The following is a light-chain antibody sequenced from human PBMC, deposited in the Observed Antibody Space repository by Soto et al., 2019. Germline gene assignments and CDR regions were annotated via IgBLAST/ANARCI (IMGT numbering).Light chain of an antibody. J-gene: IGLJ1*01. V-gene: IGLV2-23*02. CDR3: CSYAGSSTFEV. Sequence: QSALTQPASVSGSPGQPITISCTGTSSDVGSYNLVSWYQQHPGKAPKLMIYEVSKRPSGVSNRFSGSKSGNTASLTISGLQAEDEADYYCCSYAGSSTFEVFGTGTKVTVL. CDR2: EVS. CDR1: SSDVGSYNL.